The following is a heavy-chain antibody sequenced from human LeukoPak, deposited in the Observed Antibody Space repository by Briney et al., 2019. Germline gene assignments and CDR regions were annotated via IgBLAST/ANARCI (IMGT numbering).Heavy chain of an antibody. CDR1: GFTFDDYA. CDR2: ISWNSGSI. CDR3: AKGGYSYGTKFDY. J-gene: IGHJ4*02. V-gene: IGHV3-9*01. Sequence: GRSLRLSCAASGFTFDDYAMHWVRQAPGKGLEWVSGISWNSGSIGYADSVKGRFTISRDNAKNSLYLQMNCLRAEDTALYYCAKGGYSYGTKFDYWGQGTLVTVSS. D-gene: IGHD5-18*01.